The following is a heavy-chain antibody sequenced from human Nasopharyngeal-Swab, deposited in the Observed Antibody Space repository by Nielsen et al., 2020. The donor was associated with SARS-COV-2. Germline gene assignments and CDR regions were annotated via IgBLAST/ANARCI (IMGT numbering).Heavy chain of an antibody. D-gene: IGHD2-2*01. J-gene: IGHJ4*02. CDR3: ARGEVPTFADY. Sequence: WVRQAPGQGLQWMGWINAYNGNTNYAQKAQGRVTLTTDTSTSTAYMELRSLRSDDTAVYYCARGEVPTFADYWGQGTLVTVSS. V-gene: IGHV1-18*01. CDR2: INAYNGNT.